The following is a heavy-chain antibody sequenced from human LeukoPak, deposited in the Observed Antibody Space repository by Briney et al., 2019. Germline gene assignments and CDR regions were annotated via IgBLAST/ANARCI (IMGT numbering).Heavy chain of an antibody. CDR2: IYSGGST. Sequence: GGSLRLSCAASGFTVSSNYMSWVRQAPGKGLEWVSVIYSGGSTYYADSVKGRFTISRDNSKNTLYLQMNSLRAEDTAVYYCARSRDGYNPGDWEYWGQGALVTVSS. J-gene: IGHJ4*02. CDR1: GFTVSSNY. V-gene: IGHV3-53*01. CDR3: ARSRDGYNPGDWEY. D-gene: IGHD5-24*01.